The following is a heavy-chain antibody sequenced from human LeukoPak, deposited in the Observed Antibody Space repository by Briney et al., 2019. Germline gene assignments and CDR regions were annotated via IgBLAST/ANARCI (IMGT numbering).Heavy chain of an antibody. D-gene: IGHD6-19*01. CDR3: ERGAYNSGWSRGY. J-gene: IGHJ4*02. CDR2: INSSSITI. Sequence: GGSLRLSCAASGFTFSSYSINGVRQAPGKGLEWVSFINSSSITIYYADAVKGRFTISRDNAKNSLYLQMDSLRAEDMGVYYCERGAYNSGWSRGYWGGGTVVPVSS. V-gene: IGHV3-48*04. CDR1: GFTFSSYS.